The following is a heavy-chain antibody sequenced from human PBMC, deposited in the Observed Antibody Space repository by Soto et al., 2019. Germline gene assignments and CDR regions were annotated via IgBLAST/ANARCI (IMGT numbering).Heavy chain of an antibody. CDR1: GFTFSSYG. V-gene: IGHV3-33*01. Sequence: GGSLRLSCAASGFTFSSYGMHWVRQAPGKGLEWVAVIWYDGSNKYYADSVKGRFTISRDNSKNTLYLQMNSLRAEDTAVYYCAREMVRGVIIKDYYGMDVWGQGTTVTVSS. CDR3: AREMVRGVIIKDYYGMDV. J-gene: IGHJ6*02. D-gene: IGHD3-10*01. CDR2: IWYDGSNK.